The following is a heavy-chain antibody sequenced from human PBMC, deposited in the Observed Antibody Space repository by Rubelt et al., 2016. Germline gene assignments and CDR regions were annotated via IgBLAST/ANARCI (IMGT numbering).Heavy chain of an antibody. V-gene: IGHV3-48*04. D-gene: IGHD2/OR15-2a*01. CDR2: ISSSSSTI. Sequence: KGLEWVSYISSSSSTIYYADSVKGRFTISRDNAKNSLYLQMNSLRAEDTAVYYCARDRRGTTCVYWGQGTLVTVSS. J-gene: IGHJ4*02. CDR3: ARDRRGTTCVY.